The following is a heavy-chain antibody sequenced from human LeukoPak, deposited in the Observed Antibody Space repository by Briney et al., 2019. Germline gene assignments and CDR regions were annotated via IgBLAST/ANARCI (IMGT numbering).Heavy chain of an antibody. J-gene: IGHJ4*02. CDR3: ARFSGRS. Sequence: PGGSLRLSCAASGFTVSSNYMSWVRQAPGKGLEWVSVIFSDSSTYYADSVKGRFTISRDNSKSTLYLQMNSLRAEDTAVYYCARFSGRSWGQGTLVTVSS. CDR2: IFSDSST. D-gene: IGHD2-15*01. CDR1: GFTVSSNY. V-gene: IGHV3-53*01.